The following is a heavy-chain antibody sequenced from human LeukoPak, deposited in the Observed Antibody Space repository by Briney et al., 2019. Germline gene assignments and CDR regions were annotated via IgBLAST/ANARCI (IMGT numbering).Heavy chain of an antibody. CDR1: GYSISSGYY. CDR3: ARDRGQLGWDWFDP. Sequence: PSETLSLTCTASGYSISSGYYWGWIRQPPGKGLEWIGSIYHSGSTNYNPSLKSRVTISVDTSKNQFSLKLSSVTAADTAVYYCARDRGQLGWDWFDPWGQGTLVTVSS. CDR2: IYHSGST. V-gene: IGHV4-38-2*02. J-gene: IGHJ5*02. D-gene: IGHD6-6*01.